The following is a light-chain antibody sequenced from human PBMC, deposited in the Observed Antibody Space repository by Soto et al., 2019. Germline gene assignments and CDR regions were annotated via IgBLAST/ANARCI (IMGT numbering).Light chain of an antibody. J-gene: IGKJ1*01. CDR3: QQYIYYPWT. CDR2: DAS. CDR1: QSIGVL. V-gene: IGKV1-5*01. Sequence: DIQMTQSPSILSASVGDTVTITCRASQSIGVLLAWFQQKPGKAPELLISDASNLESGVPARFSGSGSGTEFTLNISSLQPDDFATYYCQQYIYYPWTFGQGTKVDIK.